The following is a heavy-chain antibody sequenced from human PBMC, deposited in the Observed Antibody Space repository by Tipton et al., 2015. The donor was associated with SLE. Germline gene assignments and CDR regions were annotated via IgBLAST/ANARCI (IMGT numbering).Heavy chain of an antibody. CDR1: GFTFSNSW. Sequence: VQLVQSGGGLVQPGGSLKLSCAASGFTFSNSWMQWVREGPGKGLVWVSRLKTDDGYTSYADSVKGRFTISRDNAKNSLSLQMNSLRAEDTAVYYCVRGYLMTLDFWGQGTLVSVSS. CDR3: VRGYLMTLDF. V-gene: IGHV3-74*02. D-gene: IGHD2-15*01. CDR2: LKTDDGYT. J-gene: IGHJ4*02.